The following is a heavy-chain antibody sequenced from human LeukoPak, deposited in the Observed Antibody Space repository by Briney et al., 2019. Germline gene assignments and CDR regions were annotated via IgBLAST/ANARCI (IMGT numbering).Heavy chain of an antibody. J-gene: IGHJ4*02. D-gene: IGHD4-17*01. V-gene: IGHV1-2*02. CDR3: ARDRAFGDYSVDY. CDR1: GYTFTGYY. CDR2: INPNSGGT. Sequence: ASVKVSCKASGYTFTGYYMHWVRQAPGQGLEWMGWINPNSGGTNYAQKFQGRVTMTRDTSISTAYMELSRLRSDDTAVYYCARDRAFGDYSVDYWGQGTLVTVSS.